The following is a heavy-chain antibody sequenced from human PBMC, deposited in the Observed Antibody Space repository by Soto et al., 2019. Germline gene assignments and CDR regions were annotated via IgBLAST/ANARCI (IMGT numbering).Heavy chain of an antibody. CDR3: ATSTGWPGFDF. V-gene: IGHV4-59*08. Sequence: SGTLSLTCSVSGGSISRDYCSWVRQPPGKGLEWIGHMHYSGNTRYNPSLKSRATVSLDTSKNQFSLKLSSVTAADTAVYYCATSTGWPGFDFWGQGTLVTVSS. CDR1: GGSISRDY. D-gene: IGHD2-8*02. CDR2: MHYSGNT. J-gene: IGHJ4*02.